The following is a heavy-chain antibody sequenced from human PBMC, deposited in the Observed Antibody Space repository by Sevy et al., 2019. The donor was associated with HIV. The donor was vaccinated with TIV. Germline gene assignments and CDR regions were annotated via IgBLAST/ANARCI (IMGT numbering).Heavy chain of an antibody. J-gene: IGHJ4*02. CDR3: ARDLPPSATTVAHFDY. V-gene: IGHV3-48*03. D-gene: IGHD4-17*01. CDR2: ISNTGTTI. Sequence: GGSLRLSCAASGFTFSSYEMNWVRQAPGKGLEWVSYISNTGTTISYSDSVWGRFAISRDNARNSLYLQMNCLRAEDTAVYYWARDLPPSATTVAHFDYWGRGTLVTVSS. CDR1: GFTFSSYE.